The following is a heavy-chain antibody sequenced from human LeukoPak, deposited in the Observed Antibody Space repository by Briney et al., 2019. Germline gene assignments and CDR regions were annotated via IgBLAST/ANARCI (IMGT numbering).Heavy chain of an antibody. CDR1: GFTFSNYL. J-gene: IGHJ4*02. CDR3: ASRQAARPWDY. Sequence: GSLRLSCSASGFTFSNYLISWGRQAPGKGLEWVANIKQDGSEKYYVDSVKGRFTISRDNAKNSLYLQMNSLRAEDTAVYYCASRQAARPWDYWGQGTLVTVSS. D-gene: IGHD6-6*01. V-gene: IGHV3-7*01. CDR2: IKQDGSEK.